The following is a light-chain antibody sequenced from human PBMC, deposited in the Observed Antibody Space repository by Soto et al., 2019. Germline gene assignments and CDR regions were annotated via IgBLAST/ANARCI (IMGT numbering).Light chain of an antibody. CDR1: QGIGSF. J-gene: IGKJ1*01. Sequence: DIQLTQSPSFLSASVGDRVTITCRASQGIGSFLAWYQQKPGKAPRLLIYAASTLQRGVSLRFSGSGSGTEFTLTIRSLQSEDFATYYCQQFNSYPPTFGQGTKVEIK. CDR2: AAS. CDR3: QQFNSYPPT. V-gene: IGKV1-9*01.